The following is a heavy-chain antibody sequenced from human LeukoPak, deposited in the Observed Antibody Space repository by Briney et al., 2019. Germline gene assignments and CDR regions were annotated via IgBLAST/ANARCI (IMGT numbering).Heavy chain of an antibody. Sequence: PGGSLRLSCAASGFTVSSNYMSWVRQAPGKGLEWVSVIYSGGSTYYADSVKGRFTISRDNSKNTLYLQMNSLRAEDTAVYYCARMRYSTRVVDYWGQGTLVTVSS. CDR3: ARMRYSTRVVDY. V-gene: IGHV3-53*01. CDR2: IYSGGST. D-gene: IGHD6-13*01. J-gene: IGHJ4*02. CDR1: GFTVSSNY.